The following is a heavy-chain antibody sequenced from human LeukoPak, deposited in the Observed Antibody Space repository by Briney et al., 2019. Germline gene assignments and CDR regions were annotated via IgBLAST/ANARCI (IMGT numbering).Heavy chain of an antibody. CDR3: ARGWSGSYPNYFDY. D-gene: IGHD1-26*01. Sequence: GGSLRLSCAASGFTFSSYSMNWVRQAPGKGLDWVSYISSSSDTIYYADSVKGRFTISRDNAKNSLYLQMNSLRGEDTAVYYRARGWSGSYPNYFDYWGQGTLVTVSS. CDR2: ISSSSDTI. J-gene: IGHJ4*02. CDR1: GFTFSSYS. V-gene: IGHV3-48*01.